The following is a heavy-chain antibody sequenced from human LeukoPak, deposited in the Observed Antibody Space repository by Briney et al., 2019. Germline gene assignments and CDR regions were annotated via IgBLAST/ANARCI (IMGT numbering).Heavy chain of an antibody. CDR1: GHTFTSYG. Sequence: ASVKVSCKASGHTFTSYGISWVRQAPGQGLEWMGWISAYNGNTKYVQKLQGRVTMTTDSSTSTAYMELRSLTSDDTAVYYCARWYCGGGSCYSYYYGMDVWGQGATVTVSS. V-gene: IGHV1-18*01. CDR2: ISAYNGNT. CDR3: ARWYCGGGSCYSYYYGMDV. D-gene: IGHD2-15*01. J-gene: IGHJ6*02.